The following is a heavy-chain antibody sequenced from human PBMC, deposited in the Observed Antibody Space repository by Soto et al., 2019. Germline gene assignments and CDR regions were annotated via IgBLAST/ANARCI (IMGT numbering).Heavy chain of an antibody. CDR2: ISSSSSYI. J-gene: IGHJ3*02. CDR3: ARDDSTLYYDSSGYDDAFDI. V-gene: IGHV3-21*01. CDR1: GLTFSSYS. D-gene: IGHD3-22*01. Sequence: PRLSLRLSCAASGLTFSSYSMNWVRQAPGKGLEWVSSISSSSSYIYYADSVKGRFTISRDNAKNSLYLQMNSLRAEDTAVYYRARDDSTLYYDSSGYDDAFDIWGQGTMVT.